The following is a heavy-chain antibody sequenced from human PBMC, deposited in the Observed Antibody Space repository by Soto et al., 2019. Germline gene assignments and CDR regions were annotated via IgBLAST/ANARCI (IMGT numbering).Heavy chain of an antibody. D-gene: IGHD3-10*01. Sequence: GASVKVSYKASGGTFSSYAISWVRQAPGQGLEWMGGIIPIFGTANYAQKFQGRVTITADESTSTAYMELSSLRSEDTAVYYCANNYGSGSTYLFDYWGQGTLVTVSS. CDR1: GGTFSSYA. CDR2: IIPIFGTA. CDR3: ANNYGSGSTYLFDY. J-gene: IGHJ4*02. V-gene: IGHV1-69*13.